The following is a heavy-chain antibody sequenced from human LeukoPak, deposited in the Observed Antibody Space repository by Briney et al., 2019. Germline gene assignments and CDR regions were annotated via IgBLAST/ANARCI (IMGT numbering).Heavy chain of an antibody. D-gene: IGHD6-6*01. J-gene: IGHJ6*02. CDR1: GFTFSTYA. Sequence: GGSLRLSCAASGFTFSTYAMHWVRQAPGKGLEWVAVTSHDGSNKYYADSVKGRFTISRDNSKNTLYLQMNSLRAEDTAVYYCARSLPSSFYYYGMDVWGQGTTVTVSS. CDR2: TSHDGSNK. V-gene: IGHV3-30-3*01. CDR3: ARSLPSSFYYYGMDV.